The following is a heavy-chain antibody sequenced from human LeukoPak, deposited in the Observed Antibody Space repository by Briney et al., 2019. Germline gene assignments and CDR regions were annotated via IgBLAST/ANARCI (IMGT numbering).Heavy chain of an antibody. V-gene: IGHV3-53*04. CDR3: ARVSSEQWLPSYFDY. D-gene: IGHD3-22*01. J-gene: IGHJ4*02. Sequence: PGGSLRLSCAASGFTVSSNYMSWVRQAPGKGLEWVSVIYSGGSTYYADSVKGRFTISRHNSKNTLYLQMNSLRAEDTAVYYCARVSSEQWLPSYFDYWGQGTLVTVSS. CDR2: IYSGGST. CDR1: GFTVSSNY.